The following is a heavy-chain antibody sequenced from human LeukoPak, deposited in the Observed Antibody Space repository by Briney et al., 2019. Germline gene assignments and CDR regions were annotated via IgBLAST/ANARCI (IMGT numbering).Heavy chain of an antibody. CDR2: IYSGGST. CDR1: GFTVSSNQ. J-gene: IGHJ4*02. CDR3: ARIPNYDFWSGYRPTYYFDY. V-gene: IGHV3-66*01. Sequence: GGSLRLSCEASGFTVSSNQMSWVRQAPGKGLEWVSVIYSGGSTYYADSVKGRFTISRDKSKNTLYLQMNSLRAEDTAVYYCARIPNYDFWSGYRPTYYFDYWGQGTLVTVSS. D-gene: IGHD3-3*01.